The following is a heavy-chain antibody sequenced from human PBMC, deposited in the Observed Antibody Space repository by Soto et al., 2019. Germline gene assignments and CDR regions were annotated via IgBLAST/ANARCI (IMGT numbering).Heavy chain of an antibody. J-gene: IGHJ6*02. CDR2: INPNSGGT. CDR1: GYTFTGYY. V-gene: IGHV1-2*02. Sequence: GASVKVSCKASGYTFTGYYMHWVRQAPRQGLEWMGWINPNSGGTNYAQKFQGRVTMTRDTSISTAYMELSRLRSDDTAVYYCARVYYDFWSGYGMDVWGQGTTVTVSS. CDR3: ARVYYDFWSGYGMDV. D-gene: IGHD3-3*01.